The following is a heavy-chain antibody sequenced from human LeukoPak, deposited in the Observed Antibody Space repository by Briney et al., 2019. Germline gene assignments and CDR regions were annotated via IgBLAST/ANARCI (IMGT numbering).Heavy chain of an antibody. V-gene: IGHV4-59*01. CDR2: IYYSGST. CDR1: GGSISSYY. J-gene: IGHJ6*02. CDR3: ASVYYDFWSGSDYYGMDV. D-gene: IGHD3-3*01. Sequence: SETLSLTCTVSGGSISSYYWSWIRQPPGKGLEWIGYIYYSGSTNYNPSLKSRVTISVDTSKNQFSLKLSSVTAADTAVYYCASVYYDFWSGSDYYGMDVWGQGTTVTVSS.